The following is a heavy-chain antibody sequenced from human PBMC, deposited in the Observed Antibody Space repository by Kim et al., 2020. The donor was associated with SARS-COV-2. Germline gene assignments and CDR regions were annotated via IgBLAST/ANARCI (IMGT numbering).Heavy chain of an antibody. Sequence: QKVQGRVTITRDTTASTAYRELSSLRSEDTAVYYCARDPMDIVATTTFDYWGQGTLVTVSS. J-gene: IGHJ4*02. CDR3: ARDPMDIVATTTFDY. V-gene: IGHV1-3*01. D-gene: IGHD5-12*01.